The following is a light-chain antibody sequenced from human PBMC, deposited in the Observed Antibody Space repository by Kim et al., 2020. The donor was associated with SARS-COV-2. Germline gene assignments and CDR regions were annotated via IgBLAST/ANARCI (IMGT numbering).Light chain of an antibody. Sequence: GNTVTISCTRTSGNMADNYVQWDQQRPGSAPTIVIYEDTERPSGVPDRFSGAIDTSSISASLTISGLKTEDEADYYCQSYDISNVIFGGGTQLTVL. CDR1: SGNMADNY. V-gene: IGLV6-57*03. J-gene: IGLJ2*01. CDR2: EDT. CDR3: QSYDISNVI.